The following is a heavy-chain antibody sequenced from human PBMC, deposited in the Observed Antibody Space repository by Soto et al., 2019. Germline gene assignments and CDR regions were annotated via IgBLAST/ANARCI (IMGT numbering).Heavy chain of an antibody. V-gene: IGHV3-30*18. D-gene: IGHD3-16*02. CDR3: AKGSGKGRDTFGGVIVGEYYFDY. CDR2: ISYDGSNK. Sequence: PGGSLRLSCAASGFTFSSYGMHWVRQAPGKGLEWVAVISYDGSNKYYADSVKGRFTISRDNSKNTLYLQMNSLRAEDTAVYYCAKGSGKGRDTFGGVIVGEYYFDYWGKGTRVTVSS. CDR1: GFTFSSYG. J-gene: IGHJ4*02.